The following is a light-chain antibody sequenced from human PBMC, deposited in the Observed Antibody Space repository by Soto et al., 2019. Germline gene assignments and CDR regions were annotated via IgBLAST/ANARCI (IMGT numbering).Light chain of an antibody. J-gene: IGKJ2*01. CDR2: SAS. Sequence: DIQMTQFPSSLSASVGDRISITCRASQGVSAYLLWYQQRQGRAPRLLIYSASSLVSGVPSRFSGSGSGTNFTLTINRLQPEDFATYYCQQSYRTPHTFGQGTKLETK. V-gene: IGKV1-39*01. CDR1: QGVSAY. CDR3: QQSYRTPHT.